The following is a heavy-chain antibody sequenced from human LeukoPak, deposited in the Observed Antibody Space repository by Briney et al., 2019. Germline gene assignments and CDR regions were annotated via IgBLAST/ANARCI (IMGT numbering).Heavy chain of an antibody. CDR2: IIPIFGIT. D-gene: IGHD4-23*01. CDR1: GGTFSSYA. Sequence: SVKVSCKASGGTFSSYAISWVRQAPGQGLEWMGRIIPIFGITNYAQKFQGRLTITADKSTTTAYMELSSLRSEDTAVYYCARAYDYGGNNDAFDIWGQGTTVTVSS. J-gene: IGHJ3*02. CDR3: ARAYDYGGNNDAFDI. V-gene: IGHV1-69*04.